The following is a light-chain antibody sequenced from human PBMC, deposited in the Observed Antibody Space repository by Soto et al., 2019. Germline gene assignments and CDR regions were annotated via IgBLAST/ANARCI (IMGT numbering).Light chain of an antibody. CDR1: STDFVSYNR. CDR2: EVS. V-gene: IGLV2-18*01. CDR3: SLYTSENAYV. J-gene: IGLJ1*01. Sequence: SALTQPPSVSGSPGQSGTISCTGTSTDFVSYNRVSWYQQPPGTAPKLMIYEVSKRPSGVPDRFSGSKSGNTASLTISGLQAADEAAYYCSLYTSENAYVFGTGTKVTVL.